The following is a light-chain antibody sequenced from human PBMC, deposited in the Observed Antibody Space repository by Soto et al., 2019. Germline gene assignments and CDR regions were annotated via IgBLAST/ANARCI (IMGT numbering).Light chain of an antibody. CDR2: GAS. CDR3: QQYGSSPLT. V-gene: IGKV3-20*01. J-gene: IGKJ4*01. CDR1: QSVSSSY. Sequence: EIVLTQSPGTLSLSPGERATLSCRASQSVSSSYLAWYQQKPGQAPRLLIYGASSRATGIPDRFSGSGSGTDFTLTISRLEPEDFAVDYCQQYGSSPLTFGGGTKGEI.